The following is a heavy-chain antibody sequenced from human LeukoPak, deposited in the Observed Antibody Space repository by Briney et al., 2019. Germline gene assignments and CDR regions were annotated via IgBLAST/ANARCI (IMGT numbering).Heavy chain of an antibody. D-gene: IGHD3-9*01. J-gene: IGHJ5*02. V-gene: IGHV4-34*01. CDR2: INHSGST. CDR1: GGSFSGYY. CDR3: ARSPEGRYFDWLYNRINNWFDP. Sequence: PSETLSLTCAVYGGSFSGYYWSWIRQPPGKGLEWIGEINHSGSTNYNPSLKSRVTISVDTSKNQFSLKLSSVTAADTAVYYCARSPEGRYFDWLYNRINNWFDPWGQGTLVTVSS.